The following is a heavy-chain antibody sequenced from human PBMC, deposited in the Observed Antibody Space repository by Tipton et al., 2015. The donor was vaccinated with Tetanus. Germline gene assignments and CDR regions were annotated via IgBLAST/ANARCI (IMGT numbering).Heavy chain of an antibody. Sequence: TLSLTCSVSGGSISSRNYYWGWIRQPPGKGLEFIGRVYYSGNTYYNQSLKSRVTISVDTSKNQFSLKLSSVTATDTAVYYCAAQIIPTDRGGWFDPWGQGTLVTVSS. D-gene: IGHD3-3*01. CDR1: GGSISSRNYY. CDR2: VYYSGNT. CDR3: AAQIIPTDRGGWFDP. J-gene: IGHJ5*02. V-gene: IGHV4-39*01.